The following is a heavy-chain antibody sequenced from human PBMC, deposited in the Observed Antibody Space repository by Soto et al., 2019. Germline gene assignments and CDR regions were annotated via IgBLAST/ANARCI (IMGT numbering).Heavy chain of an antibody. CDR3: AHKEFRTSSPFDF. CDR2: INWDDDR. V-gene: IGHV2-5*02. Sequence: QITLKESGPALVKPTQTLTLTCTFSGFSLTTNGVGVAWISQPPGKALEWLALINWDDDRHYNPSLTSRLTITKDTSKNQVVLTMTNMDPVDPATYYCAHKEFRTSSPFDFGGRGILVTVSS. CDR1: GFSLTTNGVG. J-gene: IGHJ4*02.